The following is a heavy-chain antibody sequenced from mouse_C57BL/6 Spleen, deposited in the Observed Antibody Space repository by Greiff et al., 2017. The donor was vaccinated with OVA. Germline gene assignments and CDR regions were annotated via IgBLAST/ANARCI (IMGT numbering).Heavy chain of an antibody. D-gene: IGHD1-1*01. CDR3: ARRPSYTESSAWFAY. J-gene: IGHJ3*01. V-gene: IGHV1-80*01. CDR1: GYAFSSYW. Sequence: VQLQQSGAELVKPGASVKISCKASGYAFSSYWMNWVKQRPGKGLEWIGQIYPGDGDTNYNGKFKGKATLTADKSSSTAYMQLSSLTSEDSAVYFCARRPSYTESSAWFAYWGQGTLVTVSA. CDR2: IYPGDGDT.